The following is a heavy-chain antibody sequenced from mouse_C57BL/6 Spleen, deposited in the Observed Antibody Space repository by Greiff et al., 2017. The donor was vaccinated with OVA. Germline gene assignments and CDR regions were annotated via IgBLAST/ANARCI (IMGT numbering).Heavy chain of an antibody. Sequence: QVQLQQSGAELVKPGASVKISCKASGYAFSSYWMNWVKQRPGKGLEWIGEIYPGDGDTNYNGKFKGKGTLTADKSSSTAYMHLSSLTSEYSAFYFCAREGYDECFYAMDYWGQGTSVTVSS. J-gene: IGHJ4*01. CDR1: GYAFSSYW. CDR2: IYPGDGDT. CDR3: AREGYDECFYAMDY. D-gene: IGHD2-2*01. V-gene: IGHV1-80*01.